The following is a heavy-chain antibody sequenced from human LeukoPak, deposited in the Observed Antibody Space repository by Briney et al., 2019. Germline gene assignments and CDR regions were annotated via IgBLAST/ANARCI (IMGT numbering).Heavy chain of an antibody. CDR1: GGSISSYY. CDR2: IYYSGST. D-gene: IGHD2-2*01. V-gene: IGHV4-39*01. Sequence: SETLSLTRTVSGGSISSYYWGWIRQPPGKGLEWIGSIYYSGSTYYNPSLKSRVTISVDTSKNQFSLKLSSVTAADTAVYYCGRHDCSTTSCNYWYGMDVWGPGTTVIVSS. J-gene: IGHJ6*02. CDR3: GRHDCSTTSCNYWYGMDV.